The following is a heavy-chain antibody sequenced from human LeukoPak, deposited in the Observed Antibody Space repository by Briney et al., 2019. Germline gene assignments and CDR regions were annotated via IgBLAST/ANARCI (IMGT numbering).Heavy chain of an antibody. J-gene: IGHJ3*02. CDR2: ISSSSSYI. CDR3: AGAQRLGDAFDI. Sequence: PGGSLRLSCAASGFTFSSYSMNWVRQAPGKGLEWVSSISSSSSYIYYADSVKGRFTISRDNAKNSLYLQMNSLRAEDTAVYYCAGAQRLGDAFDIWGQGTMVTVSS. D-gene: IGHD1-26*01. CDR1: GFTFSSYS. V-gene: IGHV3-21*01.